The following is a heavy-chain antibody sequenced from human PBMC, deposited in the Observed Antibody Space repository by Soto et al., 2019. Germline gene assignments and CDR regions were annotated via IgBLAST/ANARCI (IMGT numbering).Heavy chain of an antibody. CDR1: GGSFSDYF. D-gene: IGHD2-15*01. V-gene: IGHV4-34*01. J-gene: IGHJ6*02. CDR2: INHSGST. CDR3: ARDRLVVVAAAFPQYFFHGTDV. Sequence: NPSETLSLTCAVYGGSFSDYFWSWIRQPPGKGLEWIGEINHSGSTDYNPSLKSRVTISLDTSKNQLSLTLSSVTAADAAIYYCARDRLVVVAAAFPQYFFHGTDVWGQGTTVTVSS.